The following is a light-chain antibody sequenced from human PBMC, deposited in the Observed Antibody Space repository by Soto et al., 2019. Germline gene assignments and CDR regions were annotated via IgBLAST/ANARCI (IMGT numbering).Light chain of an antibody. CDR3: SAYTSSSTRV. J-gene: IGLJ3*02. CDR2: EVS. V-gene: IGLV2-14*01. CDR1: SSDVGGYNY. Sequence: QSALTQPASVSGSPGQSITISCTGTSSDVGGYNYVSWDQQHPGKAPKLMIYEVSNRPSGVSNRFSGSKSGNTASLTISWLKAEAEAGYYCSAYTSSSTRVFGGGPKLTVL.